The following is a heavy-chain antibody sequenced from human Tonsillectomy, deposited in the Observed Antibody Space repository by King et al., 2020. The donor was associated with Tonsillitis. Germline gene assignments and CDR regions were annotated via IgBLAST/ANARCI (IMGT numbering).Heavy chain of an antibody. CDR1: GFTFSSYA. CDR3: AKDRDFWSPHGMDV. Sequence: EVQLEESGGGLIQPGGSLRLSCAASGFTFSSYAMSWVRQAPGKGLEWVSGTSGSGSSTYYADSVKGRFAISRDNSKNTLYLQMNSLRAEDTAVYYCAKDRDFWSPHGMDVWGQGTTVTVSS. J-gene: IGHJ6*02. V-gene: IGHV3-23*04. D-gene: IGHD3-3*01. CDR2: TSGSGSST.